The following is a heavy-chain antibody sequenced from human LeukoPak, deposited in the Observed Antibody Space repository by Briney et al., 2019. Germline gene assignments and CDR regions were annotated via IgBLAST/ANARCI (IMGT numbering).Heavy chain of an antibody. V-gene: IGHV1-2*06. CDR2: INPNSGGT. Sequence: GASVKVSCKASGYTFTGYYMHWVRQAPGQGLEWMGRINPNSGGTNYAKKFQGRVTMTRDRSISTAYMELSRRRSDDTAVYYCAREQSGDDFWSGYFGYWGKGTLVTVSS. D-gene: IGHD3-3*01. CDR3: AREQSGDDFWSGYFGY. J-gene: IGHJ4*02. CDR1: GYTFTGYY.